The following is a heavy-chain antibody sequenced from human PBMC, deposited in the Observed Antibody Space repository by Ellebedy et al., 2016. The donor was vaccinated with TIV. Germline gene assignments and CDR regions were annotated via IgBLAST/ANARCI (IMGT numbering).Heavy chain of an antibody. V-gene: IGHV4-59*11. CDR1: GASISGLG. J-gene: IGHJ4*02. Sequence: MPGGSLRLSCTVSGASISGLGWSWIRQPPEKGLEWIANIHYDGSTNYNSSLKSRVTISADTSKNQFSLKLSSVTAADTAVYYWARNRGWYVHDYWGQGTLVTVSS. CDR3: ARNRGWYVHDY. CDR2: IHYDGST. D-gene: IGHD6-19*01.